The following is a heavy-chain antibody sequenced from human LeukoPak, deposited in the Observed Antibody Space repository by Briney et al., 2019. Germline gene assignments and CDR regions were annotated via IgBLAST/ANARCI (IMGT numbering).Heavy chain of an antibody. V-gene: IGHV4-59*12. CDR2: IYFSGST. Sequence: SETLSLTCTVSGGSISSYYWSWIRQPPGKGLEWIAYIYFSGSTNFNPSLKSRVTISVDTSKNQFSLKLSSVTAADTAVYYCAREVKGSRIYVSRHGPIGYWGQGTLVTVSS. CDR3: AREVKGSRIYVSRHGPIGY. D-gene: IGHD2-15*01. J-gene: IGHJ4*02. CDR1: GGSISSYY.